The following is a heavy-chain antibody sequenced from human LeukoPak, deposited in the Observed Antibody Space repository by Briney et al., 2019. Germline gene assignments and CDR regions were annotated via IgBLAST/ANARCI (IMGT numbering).Heavy chain of an antibody. Sequence: SETLSLTCVVYDESFSGYYWSWIRQPPGKGLEWIGEINHSGSTNYNPSLRGRVAISIDTSKNQFSLKLSSVTAADTAVYYCARGRAGTKDYWGQGTLVTVSS. V-gene: IGHV4-34*01. CDR2: INHSGST. CDR3: ARGRAGTKDY. D-gene: IGHD6-13*01. CDR1: DESFSGYY. J-gene: IGHJ4*02.